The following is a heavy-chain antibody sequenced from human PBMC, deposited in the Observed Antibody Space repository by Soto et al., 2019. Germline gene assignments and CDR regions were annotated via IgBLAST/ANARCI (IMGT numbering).Heavy chain of an antibody. CDR3: ARHYCSGGSCYRPGMDV. V-gene: IGHV4-4*02. J-gene: IGHJ6*02. CDR2: IYHSGST. D-gene: IGHD2-15*01. CDR1: GGSISSSNW. Sequence: TSETLSLTCAVSGGSISSSNWWSWVRQPPGKGLEWIGEIYHSGSTNYNPSLKSRVTISVETSNNQFSLKLSSVTAADTAIYYCARHYCSGGSCYRPGMDVWGQGTTVTVSS.